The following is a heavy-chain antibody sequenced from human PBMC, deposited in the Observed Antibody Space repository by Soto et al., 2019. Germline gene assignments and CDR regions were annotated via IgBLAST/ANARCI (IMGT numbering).Heavy chain of an antibody. Sequence: NPSETLSLTCTVSGGSISSGDYYWSWIRQPPGKGREWIGYIYYSGSTYYNPSLKSRVTISVDTSKNQFSLKLSSVTAADTAVYYCASGGSSNPSDYWGQGTLVTVSS. CDR3: ASGGSSNPSDY. CDR2: IYYSGST. CDR1: GGSISSGDYY. V-gene: IGHV4-30-4*01. J-gene: IGHJ4*02. D-gene: IGHD4-4*01.